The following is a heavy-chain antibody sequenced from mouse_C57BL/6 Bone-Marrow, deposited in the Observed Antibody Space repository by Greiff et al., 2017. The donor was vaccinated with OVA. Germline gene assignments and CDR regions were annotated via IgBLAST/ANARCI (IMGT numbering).Heavy chain of an antibody. CDR1: GYTFTDYY. CDR3: ARKDYGSSYDWYFEG. D-gene: IGHD1-1*01. CDR2: INPNNGGT. J-gene: IGHJ1*01. V-gene: IGHV1-26*01. Sequence: QLQQSGPELVKPGASVKISCKASGYTFTDYYMNWVKQSHGKSLEWIGDINPNNGGTSYNQKFKGKATLTVDKSSSTAYMELRSLTSEDAAVYYCARKDYGSSYDWYFEGWGYDHGHRLL.